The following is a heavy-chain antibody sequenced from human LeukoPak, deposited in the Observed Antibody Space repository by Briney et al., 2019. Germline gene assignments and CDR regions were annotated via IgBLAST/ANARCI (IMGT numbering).Heavy chain of an antibody. J-gene: IGHJ4*02. Sequence: GGSLRLSCAASGFIFSSYTMNWARQAPGKGLEWVAVIYSDGATFHLDSVKGRFTVSRDSSKNTLYFQMNNLRADDTAVYYCARDSNGPAFWGQGTLVTVSS. CDR3: ARDSNGPAF. V-gene: IGHV3-53*01. D-gene: IGHD3-22*01. CDR2: IYSDGAT. CDR1: GFIFSSYT.